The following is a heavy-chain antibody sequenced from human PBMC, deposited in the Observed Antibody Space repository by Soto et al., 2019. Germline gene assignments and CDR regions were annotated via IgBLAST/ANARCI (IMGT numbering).Heavy chain of an antibody. J-gene: IGHJ4*02. Sequence: QVQLVQSGAEVKKPGASVKVSCKASGYTFTSYDINWVRQATGQGLEWMGWMNPNSGNTGYAQKFQSRVTMTTNTSISTAYMELSTLRTEDTAVDYCAREKGGGCYLNYWGQGTLVTVSS. D-gene: IGHD1-26*01. V-gene: IGHV1-8*01. CDR1: GYTFTSYD. CDR3: AREKGGGCYLNY. CDR2: MNPNSGNT.